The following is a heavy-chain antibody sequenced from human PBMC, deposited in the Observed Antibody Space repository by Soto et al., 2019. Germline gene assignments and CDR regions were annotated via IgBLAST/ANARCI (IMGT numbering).Heavy chain of an antibody. D-gene: IGHD4-4*01. CDR2: INHSGST. CDR3: ARGARRYTVTRPAAFFDY. J-gene: IGHJ4*02. V-gene: IGHV4-34*01. Sequence: SETLSLTCAVYGGSFSGYYWSWIRQPPGKGLEWIGEINHSGSTNYNPSLKSRVTISVDTSKNQFSLKLSSVTAADTAVYYCARGARRYTVTRPAAFFDYWGQGTLVTVSS. CDR1: GGSFSGYY.